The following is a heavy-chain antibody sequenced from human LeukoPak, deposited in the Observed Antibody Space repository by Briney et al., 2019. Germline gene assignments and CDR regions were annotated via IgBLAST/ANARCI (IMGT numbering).Heavy chain of an antibody. CDR3: AKRGVVIRVILVGFHKEAYYFDS. V-gene: IGHV3-23*01. J-gene: IGHJ4*02. CDR2: ISGSGGRT. D-gene: IGHD3-22*01. Sequence: TGGSLRLSCAVSGITLSNYGMSWVRQAPGKGLEWVAGISGSGGRTDYAASVKGRFTISRDNSKNTLYLQMKSLRAEDTAVYFCAKRGVVIRVILVGFHKEAYYFDSWGQGALVTVSS. CDR1: GITLSNYG.